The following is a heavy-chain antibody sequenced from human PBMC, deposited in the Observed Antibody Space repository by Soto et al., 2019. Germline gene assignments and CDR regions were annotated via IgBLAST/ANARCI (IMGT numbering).Heavy chain of an antibody. CDR2: ISYDGSNK. CDR3: GKGVVWGGDCSPTSH. V-gene: IGHV3-30*03. CDR1: GFTFSSYG. J-gene: IGHJ4*02. D-gene: IGHD2-21*02. Sequence: QVQLVESGGGVVQPGRSLRLSCAASGFTFSSYGMHWVRQAPGKGLEWVAVISYDGSNKYYADSVKGRFTISRDNSKNTLYLKMNSLGAEDRAVYYCGKGVVWGGDCSPTSHWGQGPLVPVSS.